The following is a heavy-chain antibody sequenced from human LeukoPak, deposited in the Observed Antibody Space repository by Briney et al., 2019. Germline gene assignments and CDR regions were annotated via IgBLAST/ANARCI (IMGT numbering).Heavy chain of an antibody. CDR1: GYAFNTYG. J-gene: IGHJ1*01. D-gene: IGHD1-1*01. V-gene: IGHV1-18*04. CDR2: ISAYNGNT. Sequence: ASVKVSCKASGYAFNTYGISWVRQAPGQGLEWVGFISAYNGNTHYAQMFQGRVTMTTDTSTNTAYMELRSLRPDDTAVYYCTRTTFLGSTYFQHWGQGTLVTVSS. CDR3: TRTTFLGSTYFQH.